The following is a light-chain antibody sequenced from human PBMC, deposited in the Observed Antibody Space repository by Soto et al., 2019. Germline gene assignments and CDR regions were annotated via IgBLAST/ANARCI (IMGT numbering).Light chain of an antibody. CDR1: QGGFGNY. J-gene: IGKJ1*01. V-gene: IGKV3-20*01. CDR2: GAS. CDR3: HEYGSAPWT. Sequence: EIVLTQSPGTLSLSPGERATLSCRASQGGFGNYLAWYQQKPGEAPRLLLHGASKRAPGTPDRLSGSGSGTDCTLAINRVEPEDFALYGCHEYGSAPWTLGQGTKVEIK.